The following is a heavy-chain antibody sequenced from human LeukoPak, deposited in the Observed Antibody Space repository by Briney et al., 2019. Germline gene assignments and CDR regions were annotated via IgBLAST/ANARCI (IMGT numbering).Heavy chain of an antibody. CDR2: ISSSGSTI. Sequence: GGSLRLSCAASGFTFSSYEMNWDRQAPGKGLEWVSYISSSGSTIYYADSVKGRFTISRDNAKNSLYLQMNSLRAEDTAVYYCAELGITMIGGVWGKGTTVTISS. V-gene: IGHV3-48*03. CDR1: GFTFSSYE. J-gene: IGHJ6*04. CDR3: AELGITMIGGV. D-gene: IGHD3-10*02.